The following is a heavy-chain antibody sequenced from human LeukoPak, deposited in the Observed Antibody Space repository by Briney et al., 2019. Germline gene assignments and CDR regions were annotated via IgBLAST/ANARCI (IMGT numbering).Heavy chain of an antibody. CDR2: MYAGGTT. J-gene: IGHJ5*02. D-gene: IGHD6-19*01. V-gene: IGHV3-53*01. CDR3: ARGSGSGWPLDR. CDR1: GVIVSRNF. Sequence: GGSLRLSCVASGVIVSRNFMSWVRQAPGKGLQWVAIMYAGGTTDYSDSVRGRFHISRDSSNNTLSLQINSLRAEDTAVYYCARGSGSGWPLDRWGQGALVTVSS.